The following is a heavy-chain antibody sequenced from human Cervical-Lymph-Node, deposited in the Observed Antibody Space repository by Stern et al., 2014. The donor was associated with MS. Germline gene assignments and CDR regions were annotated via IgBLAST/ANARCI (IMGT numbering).Heavy chain of an antibody. J-gene: IGHJ4*02. CDR1: ENIFSNFW. CDR2: IYPDDSDT. CDR3: ARHYGYYFDF. Sequence: EEQLVESGVEVKKPGESLKISCKVSENIFSNFWIGWLRQMPGKGLEYVGIIYPDDSDTKYSPSFEGQVTISADKSINTAYLHWSSLKASDTAIYYCARHYGYYFDFWGQGTLVTVSS. D-gene: IGHD4-17*01. V-gene: IGHV5-51*01.